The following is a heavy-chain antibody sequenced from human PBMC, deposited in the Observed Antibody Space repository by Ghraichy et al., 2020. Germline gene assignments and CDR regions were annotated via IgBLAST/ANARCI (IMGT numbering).Heavy chain of an antibody. CDR2: IYYSGGT. J-gene: IGHJ4*02. CDR3: ARLGSGMYYFDY. D-gene: IGHD6-19*01. V-gene: IGHV4-39*01. CDR1: GGSISSSSYY. Sequence: SETLSLTCTVSGGSISSSSYYWGWIRQPPGKGLEWIGSIYYSGGTYYNPSLKSRVTISVDTSKNQFSLKLSSVTAADTAVYYCARLGSGMYYFDYWGQGTLVTVSS.